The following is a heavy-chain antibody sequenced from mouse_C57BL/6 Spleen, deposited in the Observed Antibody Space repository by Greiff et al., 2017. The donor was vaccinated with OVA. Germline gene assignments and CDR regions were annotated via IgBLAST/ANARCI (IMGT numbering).Heavy chain of an antibody. Sequence: QVQLQQPGAELVRPGSSVKLSCKASGYTFTSYWMHWVKQRPIQGLEWIGNIDPSDSETHYNQKFKDKATLTVDKSSSTAYMQLSSLTSEGSAVYYCARFTRTAWFAYWGQGTLVTVSA. CDR1: GYTFTSYW. CDR2: IDPSDSET. CDR3: ARFTRTAWFAY. J-gene: IGHJ3*01. V-gene: IGHV1-52*01.